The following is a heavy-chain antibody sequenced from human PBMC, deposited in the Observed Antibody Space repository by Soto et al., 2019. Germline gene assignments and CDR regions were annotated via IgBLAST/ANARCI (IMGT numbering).Heavy chain of an antibody. CDR2: IYYSGST. J-gene: IGHJ6*02. Sequence: PSETLSLTCTVSGGSISSGGYYWSWIRQHPGKGLEWIVYIYYSGSTYYNPSLKSRVTISVDTSKNQFSLKLSSVTAADTAVSYGARACGGDCHYGMDVWGQGTTVTVSS. V-gene: IGHV4-31*03. CDR1: GGSISSGGYY. D-gene: IGHD2-21*02. CDR3: ARACGGDCHYGMDV.